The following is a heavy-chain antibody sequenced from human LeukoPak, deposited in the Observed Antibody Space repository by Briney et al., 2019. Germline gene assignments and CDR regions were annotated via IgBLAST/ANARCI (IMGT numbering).Heavy chain of an antibody. J-gene: IGHJ4*02. CDR3: ARFGSGWWYNDY. D-gene: IGHD6-19*01. CDR2: IYHTGNI. CDR1: DGSISSYY. Sequence: SETLSLTCTVSDGSISSYYWTWIRQPPGKGLEWIGYIYHTGNIKYNPSLNSRVTISIDTSKNQFSLKLSSVTAADTAVYYCARFGSGWWYNDYWGQGTLVTVSS. V-gene: IGHV4-59*01.